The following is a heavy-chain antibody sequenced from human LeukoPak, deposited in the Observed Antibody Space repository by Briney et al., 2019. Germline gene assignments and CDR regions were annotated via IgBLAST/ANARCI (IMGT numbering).Heavy chain of an antibody. J-gene: IGHJ4*02. V-gene: IGHV1-46*01. CDR3: ARDGPRIAALGEDFDY. CDR1: GYTFTSYY. Sequence: ASVNVFCKASGYTFTSYYMHWVRQAPGQGLEWMGIINPSGGSTSYAQKFQGRVTMTRDTSTSTVYMELSSLRSEDTAVYYCARDGPRIAALGEDFDYWGQGTLVTVSS. CDR2: INPSGGST. D-gene: IGHD6-6*01.